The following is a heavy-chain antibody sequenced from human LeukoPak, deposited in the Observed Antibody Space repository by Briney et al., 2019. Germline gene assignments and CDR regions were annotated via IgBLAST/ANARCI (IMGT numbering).Heavy chain of an antibody. D-gene: IGHD6-13*01. CDR2: FDPEDGET. Sequence: ASVKVSCKVSGYTLTELSMHWVRQAPGKGLERMGGFDPEDGETIYAQKFQGRVTMTEDTSTDTAYMELSSLRSEDTAVYYCATDLWKLGIAAAGHYWGQGTLVTVSS. CDR3: ATDLWKLGIAAAGHY. J-gene: IGHJ4*02. V-gene: IGHV1-24*01. CDR1: GYTLTELS.